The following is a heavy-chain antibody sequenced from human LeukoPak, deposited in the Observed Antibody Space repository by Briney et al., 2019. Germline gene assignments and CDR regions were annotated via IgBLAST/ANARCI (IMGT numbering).Heavy chain of an antibody. CDR1: GFTFDDYG. J-gene: IGHJ6*03. CDR2: INWNGGST. CDR3: ARVGRVVPAATTDYYYYYYMDV. V-gene: IGHV3-20*04. Sequence: GGSLRLSCAASGFTFDDYGMSWVRQAPGKGLEWVSGINWNGGSTGYADSVKGRFTISRDNAKNSLYLQMNSLRAEDTAVYYCARVGRVVPAATTDYYYYYYMDVWGKGTTVTVSS. D-gene: IGHD2-2*01.